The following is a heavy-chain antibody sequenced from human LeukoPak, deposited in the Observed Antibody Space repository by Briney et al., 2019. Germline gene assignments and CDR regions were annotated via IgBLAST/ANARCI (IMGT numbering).Heavy chain of an antibody. J-gene: IGHJ4*02. D-gene: IGHD2-2*01. CDR2: INHSGST. CDR1: GGSFSGYY. V-gene: IGHV4-34*01. CDR3: ARVGGYCSSTSCRNKGLYDY. Sequence: SETLSLTCAVYGGSFSGYYWSWLRQPPGKGLEWIGEINHSGSTNYNPSLKSRVTISVDTSKNQFSLKLSSVTAADTAVYYCARVGGYCSSTSCRNKGLYDYWGQGTLVTVSS.